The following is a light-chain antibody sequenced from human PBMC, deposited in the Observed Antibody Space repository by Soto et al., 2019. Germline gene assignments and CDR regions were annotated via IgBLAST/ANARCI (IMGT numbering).Light chain of an antibody. CDR1: KLGDKY. CDR3: QAWDSSTVV. Sequence: SYELTQPPSVSVSPGQTASITCSGDKLGDKYACWYQQKPGQSPVMVIYQDRKRPSGIPERFSGSNSGNTATLTISGTQAMDEANYYCQAWDSSTVVFSGGTQLTVL. V-gene: IGLV3-1*01. CDR2: QDR. J-gene: IGLJ2*01.